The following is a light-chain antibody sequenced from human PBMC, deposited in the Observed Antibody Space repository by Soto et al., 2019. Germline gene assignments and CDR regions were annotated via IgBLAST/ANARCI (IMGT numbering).Light chain of an antibody. CDR2: SNN. CDR3: SSHTGTDPLYV. CDR1: SSNIGTNY. V-gene: IGLV1-47*02. Sequence: QSVLTQPPSASGTPGQRVTISCSGSSSNIGTNYVYWYQQVPGTAPKLLIYSNNQRASGVPDRFSGSKSGTSASLAIRGLRSEDEADYYCSSHTGTDPLYVFGTGTKLTVL. J-gene: IGLJ1*01.